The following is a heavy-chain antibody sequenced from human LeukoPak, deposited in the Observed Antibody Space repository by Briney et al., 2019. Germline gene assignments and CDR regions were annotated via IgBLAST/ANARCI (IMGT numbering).Heavy chain of an antibody. V-gene: IGHV1-18*04. Sequence: ASVKVSCKASGYTFTSYGISWARQAPGQGLEWMGWISAYNGNTNYAQKLQGRVTMTTDTSTSTAYIELRSLRSDDTAVYYCARDSRYCSGGSCYPNWFDPWGQGTLVTVSS. CDR2: ISAYNGNT. CDR1: GYTFTSYG. J-gene: IGHJ5*02. CDR3: ARDSRYCSGGSCYPNWFDP. D-gene: IGHD2-15*01.